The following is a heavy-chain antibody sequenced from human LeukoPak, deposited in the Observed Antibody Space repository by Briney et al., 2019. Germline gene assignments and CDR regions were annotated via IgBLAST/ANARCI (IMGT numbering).Heavy chain of an antibody. CDR1: GGSISSYY. V-gene: IGHV4-59*01. CDR2: IYYSGST. J-gene: IGHJ3*02. D-gene: IGHD3-10*01. CDR3: ARPYYYGSGSYAFDI. Sequence: SETLSLTCTVSGGSISSYYWSWIRQPPGKGLEWIGYIYYSGSTNYNPSLKSRVTISVDTSKNQFSLKLSSVTAADTAVYYCARPYYYGSGSYAFDIWGQGTMDTVSS.